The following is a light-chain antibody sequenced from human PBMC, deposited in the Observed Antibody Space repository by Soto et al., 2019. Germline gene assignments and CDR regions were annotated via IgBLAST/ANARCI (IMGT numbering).Light chain of an antibody. CDR2: DVT. CDR3: SSYILSSTLRV. Sequence: QSALTQPASVSGSPGQSITISCTGTNSDVGGYNYVSWYQQHPGKAPKHIIYDVTNRPSGVSNRFSGSKSGNTASLTISGLQAEDEADYYCSSYILSSTLRVFGGGTKLTVL. V-gene: IGLV2-14*01. CDR1: NSDVGGYNY. J-gene: IGLJ2*01.